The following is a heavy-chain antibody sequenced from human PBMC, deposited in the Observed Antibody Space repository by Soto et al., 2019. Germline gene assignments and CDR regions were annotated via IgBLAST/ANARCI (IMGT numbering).Heavy chain of an antibody. CDR3: ARRMEVAGFDS. J-gene: IGHJ4*02. D-gene: IGHD6-19*01. V-gene: IGHV5-10-1*01. CDR1: GYSFASYW. CDR2: IDPSDSYT. Sequence: PGESLKISCQGSGYSFASYWINWVRQMPGKGLEWMGRIDPSDSYTDYSPSFKGHVTISVDKSTNTAYLQWSGLKASDTAMYFCARRMEVAGFDSWGQGTLVTV.